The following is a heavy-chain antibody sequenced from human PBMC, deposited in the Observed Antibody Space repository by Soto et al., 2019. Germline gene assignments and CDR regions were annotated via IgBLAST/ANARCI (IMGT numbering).Heavy chain of an antibody. Sequence: SETLSLTCTVSGGSISGYYWSWIRQPPGKGLEWIGYIYYSGSSSYNPSLRSRLTISLDTSKNQFSLRLTSVTAADTAVYYCARDRVESGYPEYFQHWGQGTLVT. V-gene: IGHV4-59*01. CDR3: ARDRVESGYPEYFQH. CDR1: GGSISGYY. J-gene: IGHJ1*01. D-gene: IGHD3-22*01. CDR2: IYYSGSS.